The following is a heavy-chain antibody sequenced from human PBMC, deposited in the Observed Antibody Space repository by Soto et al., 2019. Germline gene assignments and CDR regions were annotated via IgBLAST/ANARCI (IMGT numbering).Heavy chain of an antibody. J-gene: IGHJ2*01. CDR1: GGTFSSYS. CDR2: IIPIFGTA. Sequence: QVQLVQSGAEVKKPGSSVKVSCKASGGTFSSYSINWVRQAPGQGLEWMGGIIPIFGTATYAQKFQGRFTLTADESTSTAHMELSSLGNEDTAVYYCARPFQSWPGGWYFDLWGRGTLVTVSS. CDR3: ARPFQSWPGGWYFDL. D-gene: IGHD3-16*01. V-gene: IGHV1-69*01.